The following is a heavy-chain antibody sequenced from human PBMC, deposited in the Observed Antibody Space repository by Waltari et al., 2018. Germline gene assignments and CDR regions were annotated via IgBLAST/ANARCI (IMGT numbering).Heavy chain of an antibody. J-gene: IGHJ3*02. D-gene: IGHD6-19*01. V-gene: IGHV4-59*01. CDR3: ARDNGWTDAFDI. CDR1: GDSISSYY. Sequence: VQLQESGPGLVKPSETLSLTCTVSGDSISSYYWSWIRQPPGKGLEWIGYIYYSGSTNYNPSLKSRVTISVDTSKNQFSLKLSSVTAADTAVYYCARDNGWTDAFDIWGQGTMVTVSS. CDR2: IYYSGST.